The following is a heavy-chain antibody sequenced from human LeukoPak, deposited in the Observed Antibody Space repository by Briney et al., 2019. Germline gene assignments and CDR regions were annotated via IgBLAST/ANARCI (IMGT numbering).Heavy chain of an antibody. V-gene: IGHV4-34*01. CDR3: ARSSIAARARIDY. J-gene: IGHJ4*02. CDR2: INHSGST. D-gene: IGHD6-6*01. CDR1: GGSFSGYY. Sequence: PSETLSLTCAVYGGSFSGYYWSWIRQPPGKGLEWIGEINHSGSTNYNPSLKSRVTISVDTSKNQFSLKLSSVTAADTAVYYCARSSIAARARIDYWGQGTLVTVSS.